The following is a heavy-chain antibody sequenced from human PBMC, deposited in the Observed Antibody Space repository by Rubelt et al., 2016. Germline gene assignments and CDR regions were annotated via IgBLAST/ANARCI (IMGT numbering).Heavy chain of an antibody. V-gene: IGHV4-34*01. CDR3: ARGAGSGSYYNTY. CDR2: INHSGST. CDR1: VDSFSGYY. D-gene: IGHD3-10*01. J-gene: IGHJ4*02. Sequence: QEQLQQWGAELLKPSETLSLTCAVYVDSFSGYYWTWIRQSPGKGLEWIGEINHSGSTNYNPSLKSRVTISVDTSKNQFPLKLGSVTAADTAVYYCARGAGSGSYYNTYWGQGTLVTVSS.